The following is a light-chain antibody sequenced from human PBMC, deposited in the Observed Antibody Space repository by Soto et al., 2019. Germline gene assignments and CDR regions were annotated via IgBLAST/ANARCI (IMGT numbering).Light chain of an antibody. Sequence: SYELTQPPSVSVSPGQTASITCSGDKLEDKYVCWYQQKPGQSPVLVIYQDNKRPSGIPERFSGSNSGSTATLTISGTQAMDEADYYCQAWDNYTVIFGGGTKVTVL. V-gene: IGLV3-1*01. CDR2: QDN. CDR1: KLEDKY. CDR3: QAWDNYTVI. J-gene: IGLJ2*01.